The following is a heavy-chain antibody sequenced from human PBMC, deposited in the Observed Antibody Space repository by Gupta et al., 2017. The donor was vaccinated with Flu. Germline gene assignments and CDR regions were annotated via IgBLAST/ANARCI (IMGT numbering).Heavy chain of an antibody. V-gene: IGHV3-30-3*01. CDR1: GFPFETYS. J-gene: IGHJ3*02. Sequence: QVQLVESGGGVVQPGGSRRRSWAASGFPFETYSMHWVRQAPGKGMGGVPVISYDRTNQYYADSVKGRFTISRDNFKNTLSLQMNSLRAEDSALYYCALGGGWNDGSVSDAFDIRGLGTMVTVSS. CDR3: ALGGGWNDGSVSDAFDI. D-gene: IGHD1-1*01. CDR2: ISYDRTNQ.